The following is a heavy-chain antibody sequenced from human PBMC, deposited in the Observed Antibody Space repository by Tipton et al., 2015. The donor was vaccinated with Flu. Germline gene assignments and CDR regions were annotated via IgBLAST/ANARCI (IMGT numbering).Heavy chain of an antibody. Sequence: QLVQSGAEVKKPGASVKVSCKASGYTFTSYTINWVRQAPGQGLEWMGWFNTYNGNTNYAQKLQGRVTMTTDTSTSTAYMELRSLSSDDPAVYYCASTRRICWYHMSYFDYWGQGTLVTVSS. CDR3: ASTRRICWYHMSYFDY. V-gene: IGHV1-18*01. D-gene: IGHD6-13*01. J-gene: IGHJ4*02. CDR2: FNTYNGNT. CDR1: GYTFTSYT.